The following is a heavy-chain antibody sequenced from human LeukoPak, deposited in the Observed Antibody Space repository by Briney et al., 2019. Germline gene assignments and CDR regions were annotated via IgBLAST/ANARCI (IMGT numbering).Heavy chain of an antibody. CDR3: ARGARRTAGTWFDP. Sequence: SETLSLTCTVSGGSISSGDYYWSWIRQPPGKGLEWIGYIYYSGSTYYNPSLKSRVTISVDTSKNQFSLKLSSVTAADTAVYYCARGARRTAGTWFDPWGQGTLVTVSS. D-gene: IGHD6-19*01. J-gene: IGHJ5*02. V-gene: IGHV4-30-4*01. CDR2: IYYSGST. CDR1: GGSISSGDYY.